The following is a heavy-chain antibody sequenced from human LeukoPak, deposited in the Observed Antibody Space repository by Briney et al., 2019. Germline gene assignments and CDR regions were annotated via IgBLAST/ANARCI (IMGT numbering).Heavy chain of an antibody. Sequence: GGSLRLSCAASGFIFGNYAMGWVRQAPGKGLEWVSFISGTGGSTYYPDSLKGRITISRDNSKNTMSLQMNSLRAEDTAVYYCTRCQDTRRLFNWFDPWGQGTLVTVSS. V-gene: IGHV3-23*01. CDR3: TRCQDTRRLFNWFDP. CDR1: GFIFGNYA. CDR2: ISGTGGST. J-gene: IGHJ5*02. D-gene: IGHD2-15*01.